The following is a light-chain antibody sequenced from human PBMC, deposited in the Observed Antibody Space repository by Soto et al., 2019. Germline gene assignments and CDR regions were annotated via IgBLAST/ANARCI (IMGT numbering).Light chain of an antibody. Sequence: IVLTQSPCTLSLSPGERATISCRASQSVSNNYLAWYQQKPGQAPRLLIYGASNRATGIPDRFSGSGSGTDFTLTISRLETEDYAVYYCQQYGSSGTFGQGTKV. CDR1: QSVSNNY. CDR2: GAS. V-gene: IGKV3-20*01. CDR3: QQYGSSGT. J-gene: IGKJ1*01.